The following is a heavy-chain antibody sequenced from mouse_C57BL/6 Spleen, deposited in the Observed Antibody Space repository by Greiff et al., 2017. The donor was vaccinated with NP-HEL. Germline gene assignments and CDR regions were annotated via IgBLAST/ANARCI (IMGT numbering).Heavy chain of an antibody. J-gene: IGHJ4*01. CDR3: ARMGSYYSNLYYAMDY. CDR1: GYTFTSYW. Sequence: VQLQQSGAELVKPGASVKMSCKASGYTFTSYWITWVKQRPGQGLEWIGDIYPGSGSTNYNEKFKSKATLTVDTSSSTAYMQLSSLTSEDSAVYYCARMGSYYSNLYYAMDYWGQGTSVTVSS. D-gene: IGHD2-5*01. V-gene: IGHV1-55*01. CDR2: IYPGSGST.